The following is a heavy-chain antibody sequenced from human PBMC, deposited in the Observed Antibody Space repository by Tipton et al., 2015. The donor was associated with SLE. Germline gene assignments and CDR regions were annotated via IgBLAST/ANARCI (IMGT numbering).Heavy chain of an antibody. CDR3: ARDGYSYGGDFSYYYMDV. CDR1: GFTFSSYW. V-gene: IGHV3-74*01. J-gene: IGHJ6*03. CDR2: INSDGTTT. Sequence: GSLRLSCAASGFTFSSYWMHWVRQAPGKGLVWVSHINSDGTTTSYADSVKGRFTISRDNAKNMLYLQMDGLRAEDTGVYYCARDGYSYGGDFSYYYMDVWGKGTTVTVSS. D-gene: IGHD5-18*01.